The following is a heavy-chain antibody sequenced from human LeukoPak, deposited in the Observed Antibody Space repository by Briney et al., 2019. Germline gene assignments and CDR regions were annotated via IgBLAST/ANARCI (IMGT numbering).Heavy chain of an antibody. CDR1: GFTFSSYA. V-gene: IGHV3-23*01. CDR2: ISGSGGST. J-gene: IGHJ4*02. D-gene: IGHD2-8*02. Sequence: GGSLRLSCAASGFTFSSYAMSWVRQAPGKGLEWVSAISGSGGSTYYADSVKGRFTISRDDSKSTLSLQMNSLRAEDTAIYYCATYRQVLLPFESWGQGTLVTVSS. CDR3: ATYRQVLLPFES.